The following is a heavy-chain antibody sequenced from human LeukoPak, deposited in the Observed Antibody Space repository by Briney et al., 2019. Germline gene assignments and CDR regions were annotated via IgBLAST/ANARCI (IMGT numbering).Heavy chain of an antibody. CDR2: ISYDGSNK. V-gene: IGHV3-30*04. D-gene: IGHD4-17*01. CDR1: GFTFSSYA. J-gene: IGHJ4*02. Sequence: HPGGSLRLSCAASGFTFSSYAMHWVRQAPGKGLEWVAVISYDGSNKYYADSVKGRFTISRDNSKNTLYLQMNSLRAEDTAVYYCARALDTVTQPDYWGQGTLVTVSS. CDR3: ARALDTVTQPDY.